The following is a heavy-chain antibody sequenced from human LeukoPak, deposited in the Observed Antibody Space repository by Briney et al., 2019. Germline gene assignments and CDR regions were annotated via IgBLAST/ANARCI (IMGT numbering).Heavy chain of an antibody. D-gene: IGHD3-3*01. CDR2: IGGRDDRT. CDR3: AKDPNPFYDFWSGYK. J-gene: IGHJ4*02. Sequence: GGSLRLSCAASGFTFTGNTITWLRQAPGKGLEWVSIIGGRDDRTYYADSVKGRFTISRDNSKNTLYLQMNSLRGEDTAVYYCAKDPNPFYDFWSGYKWGQGTLVTVSS. CDR1: GFTFTGNT. V-gene: IGHV3-23*01.